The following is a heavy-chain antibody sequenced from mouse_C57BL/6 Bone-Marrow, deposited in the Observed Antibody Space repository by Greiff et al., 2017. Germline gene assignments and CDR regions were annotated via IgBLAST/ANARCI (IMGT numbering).Heavy chain of an antibody. V-gene: IGHV5-6*01. D-gene: IGHD2-5*01. Sequence: EVKLMESGGDLVKPGGSLKLSCAASGFTFSSYGMSWVRQTPDKRLEWVATISSGGSYTYYPDSVKGRFTITRDKAKNTLYLQMSSLKSEDTAMYYCARFYSNYCWFAYWGQGTLVTVSA. CDR1: GFTFSSYG. CDR3: ARFYSNYCWFAY. J-gene: IGHJ3*01. CDR2: ISSGGSYT.